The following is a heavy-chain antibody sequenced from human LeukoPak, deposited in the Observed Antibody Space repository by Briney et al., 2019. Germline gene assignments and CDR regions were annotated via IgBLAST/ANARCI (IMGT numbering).Heavy chain of an antibody. Sequence: ASVKVSCKASGYTFTGYYMHWVRQAPGQGLEWMGWINPNSGGTNYAQKFQGRVTMTRDTSISTAYMELSRLGSDDTAVYYCARIVPIAAAGDDYWGQGTLVTVSS. D-gene: IGHD6-13*01. CDR3: ARIVPIAAAGDDY. CDR2: INPNSGGT. V-gene: IGHV1-2*02. J-gene: IGHJ4*02. CDR1: GYTFTGYY.